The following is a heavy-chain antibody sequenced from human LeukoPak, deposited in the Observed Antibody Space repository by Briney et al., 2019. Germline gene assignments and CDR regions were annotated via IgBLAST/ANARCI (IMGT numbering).Heavy chain of an antibody. D-gene: IGHD5-12*01. V-gene: IGHV4-39*02. CDR2: MYYSGST. CDR3: ARLMGYSSYFDN. Sequence: PSETLSLTCTVSGGSISSSPYYWGWIRQPPGKGLEYIGNMYYSGSTYYNPSLKSRVTISMDTSKNRLFLKLSSVTAADTAVYYCARLMGYSSYFDNWGQGTLVTVSS. CDR1: GGSISSSPYY. J-gene: IGHJ4*02.